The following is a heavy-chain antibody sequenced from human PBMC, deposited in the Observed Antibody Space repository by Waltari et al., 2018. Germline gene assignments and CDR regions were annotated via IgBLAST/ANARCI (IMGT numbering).Heavy chain of an antibody. D-gene: IGHD2-15*01. CDR2: IFADGTT. Sequence: EVFLQQFGGGLVQPGGSLKLSCVVSGANIDSNYLNWLRQAPGKGLEWISVIFADGTTNYSDSVRGRFVISRDKSENTLYLQMNIVRPDDSSVYYCSRGGHPNSWGQGTLVTVSS. V-gene: IGHV3-66*02. CDR1: GANIDSNY. CDR3: SRGGHPNS. J-gene: IGHJ1*01.